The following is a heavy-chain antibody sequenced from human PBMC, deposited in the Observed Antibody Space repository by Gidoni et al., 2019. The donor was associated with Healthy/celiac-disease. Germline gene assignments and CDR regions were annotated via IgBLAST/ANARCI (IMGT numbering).Heavy chain of an antibody. CDR3: VKVWKRWLQSGAFDI. Sequence: VQLVESGGGLVQPGGSLRLSCSASGFTFSSYAMHWVRQAPGKGLEYVSAIRSNGGSTYYADSVKGRFTISRDNSKNTLYLQMSSLRAEDTAVYYCVKVWKRWLQSGAFDIWGQGTMVTVSS. CDR1: GFTFSSYA. D-gene: IGHD5-12*01. J-gene: IGHJ3*02. CDR2: IRSNGGST. V-gene: IGHV3-64D*06.